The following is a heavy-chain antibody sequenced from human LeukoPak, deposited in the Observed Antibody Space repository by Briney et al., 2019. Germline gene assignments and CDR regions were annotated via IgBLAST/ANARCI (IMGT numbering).Heavy chain of an antibody. CDR2: ISYDGSNK. Sequence: GGSLRLSCAASGFTFSSYAMHWVRQAPGKGLEWVAVISYDGSNKYNADSVKGRFTISRDNSKNTLYLQMNSLRAEDTAVYYCARVGKPSIAARGYFDYWGQGTLVTVSS. CDR3: ARVGKPSIAARGYFDY. CDR1: GFTFSSYA. V-gene: IGHV3-30*01. J-gene: IGHJ4*02. D-gene: IGHD6-6*01.